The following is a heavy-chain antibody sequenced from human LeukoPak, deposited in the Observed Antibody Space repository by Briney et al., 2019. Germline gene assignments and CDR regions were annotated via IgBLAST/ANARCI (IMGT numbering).Heavy chain of an antibody. Sequence: GGSLRLSCAASGFTFSSYAMSWVRQAPGKGLEWVSAISGSGGSTYYADSVKGRFTIPRDNSKNTLYLQMNSLRAEDTAVYYCARQYRRDGYNSSHFDYWGQGTLVTVSS. CDR1: GFTFSSYA. J-gene: IGHJ4*02. CDR2: ISGSGGST. CDR3: ARQYRRDGYNSSHFDY. V-gene: IGHV3-23*01. D-gene: IGHD5-24*01.